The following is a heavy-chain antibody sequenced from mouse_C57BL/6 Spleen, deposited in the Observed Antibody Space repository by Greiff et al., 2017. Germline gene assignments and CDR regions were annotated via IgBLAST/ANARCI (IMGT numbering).Heavy chain of an antibody. Sequence: QVQLQQPGAELVKPGASVKVSCKASGYTFTSYWMHWVKQRPGQGLEWIGRLHPSDSDTNSNQKFKGKATLTVDKSSSTAYMQLSSLTSEDSAVYYCAIYGYEYYFDYWGQGTTLTVSS. V-gene: IGHV1-74*01. CDR2: LHPSDSDT. CDR3: AIYGYEYYFDY. CDR1: GYTFTSYW. J-gene: IGHJ2*01. D-gene: IGHD2-2*01.